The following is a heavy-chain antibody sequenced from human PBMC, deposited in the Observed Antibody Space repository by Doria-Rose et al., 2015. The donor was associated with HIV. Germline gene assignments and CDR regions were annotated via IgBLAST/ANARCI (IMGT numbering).Heavy chain of an antibody. CDR3: ARVLSGTYDY. CDR2: IFYTGST. V-gene: IGHV4-59*01. CDR1: GGSISHYY. D-gene: IGHD1-26*01. Sequence: QVQLPESGPGLVTPSETLSLTCSVSGGSISHYYWSWIRQPPGQRLEYICDIFYTGSTNYSHSLQSRVSISIDTSKNKFSLRLSAVTAADTAVYYCARVLSGTYDYWGQGTLVTVSS. J-gene: IGHJ4*02.